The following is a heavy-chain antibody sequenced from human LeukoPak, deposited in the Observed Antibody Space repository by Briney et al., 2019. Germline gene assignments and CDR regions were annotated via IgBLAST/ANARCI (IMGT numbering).Heavy chain of an antibody. CDR3: ARDAVWGADEWELPDY. V-gene: IGHV1-3*01. CDR1: GYTFNSYA. J-gene: IGHJ4*02. CDR2: INAGNGNT. Sequence: ASVKVSCKASGYTFNSYALQWARQAPGQRLEWMGWINAGNGNTKYSQKFQGRVTITRDTSASTAYMELSSLRSEDTAVYYCARDAVWGADEWELPDYWGQGTLVTVSS. D-gene: IGHD1-26*01.